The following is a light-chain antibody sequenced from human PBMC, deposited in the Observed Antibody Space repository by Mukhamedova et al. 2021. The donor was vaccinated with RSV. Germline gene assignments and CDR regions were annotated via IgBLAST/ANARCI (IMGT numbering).Light chain of an antibody. CDR1: RSH. V-gene: IGKV3-11*01. Sequence: RSHLAWYQQRPGQTPRLLIHDISNRATGIPARFSGSGSRTDFTLTISNLEPEDFAVYYCQQRSGWPPEYSFGQGTKLEIK. J-gene: IGKJ2*03. CDR2: DIS. CDR3: QQRSGWPPEYS.